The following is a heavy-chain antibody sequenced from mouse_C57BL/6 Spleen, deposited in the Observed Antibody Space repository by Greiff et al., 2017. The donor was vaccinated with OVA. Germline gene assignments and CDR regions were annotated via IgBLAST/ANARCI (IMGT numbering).Heavy chain of an antibody. J-gene: IGHJ2*01. CDR2: IYPGSGST. CDR1: GYTFTSYW. Sequence: SGAELVKPGASVKMSCKASGYTFTSYWINWVKQRPGQGLEWIGDIYPGSGSTNYNEKFKSKATLTVDTSSSTAYMQLSSLTSEDSAVYYCARSFDYWGQGTTLTVSA. CDR3: ARSFDY. V-gene: IGHV1-55*01.